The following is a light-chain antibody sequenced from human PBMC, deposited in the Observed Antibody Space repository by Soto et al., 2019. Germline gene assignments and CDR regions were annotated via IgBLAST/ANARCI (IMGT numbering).Light chain of an antibody. CDR1: QSVSGS. CDR3: QQRSNWVYT. Sequence: EIVLTQSPATLSLSPGERATLSCRASQSVSGSLAWYQQKPGRAPRLLIYDASNRATGIPARCSGSGSGADFILTIISLEPEDFALYYCQQRSNWVYTFGQGTKLEIK. V-gene: IGKV3-11*01. J-gene: IGKJ2*01. CDR2: DAS.